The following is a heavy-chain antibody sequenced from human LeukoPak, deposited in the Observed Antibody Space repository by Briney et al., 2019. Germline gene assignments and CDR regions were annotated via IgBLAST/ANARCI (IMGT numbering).Heavy chain of an antibody. V-gene: IGHV3-21*01. CDR1: GFSLVYYS. CDR2: ISRNSGYI. D-gene: IGHD1-1*01. CDR3: ARFPEGDANWAIDF. J-gene: IGHJ4*02. Sequence: GGSLRLSCEASGFSLVYYSMNWVRQAPGKGLEWVSSISRNSGYIFYADAVQDRFTTSRDNAKNSLYLQMNSLRAEDTAVYYCARFPEGDANWAIDFWGPGILVTVSS.